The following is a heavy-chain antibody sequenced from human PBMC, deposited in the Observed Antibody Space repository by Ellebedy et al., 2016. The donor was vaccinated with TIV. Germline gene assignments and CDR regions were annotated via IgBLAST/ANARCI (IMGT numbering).Heavy chain of an antibody. CDR1: GFSFRNYW. J-gene: IGHJ5*02. CDR2: IYQDGSEK. V-gene: IGHV3-7*01. CDR3: ARRGSYGDYAVQVNSWFDT. Sequence: GESLKISCAASGFSFRNYWMGWVRQAPGKGLEWVANIYQDGSEKYYVDSVKGRFTISRDNANKSLFRQMNSLRVEDTAVYDCARRGSYGDYAVQVNSWFDTWGQGTLVTVSS. D-gene: IGHD4-17*01.